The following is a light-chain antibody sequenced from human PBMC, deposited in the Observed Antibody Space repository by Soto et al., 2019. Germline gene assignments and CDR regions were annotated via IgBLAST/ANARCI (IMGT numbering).Light chain of an antibody. CDR1: TGAVTSNHH. Sequence: QAVVTEEPSLTVSPGGTVTLTCGSSTGAVTSNHHPYWFQQKAGQAPRTLIYDTSNKHSWTPARFSGSLLGDKAALTLSGAQPEYEAQYYCLLSYNAARVFGGGTKLTFL. V-gene: IGLV7-46*01. CDR3: LLSYNAARV. J-gene: IGLJ2*01. CDR2: DTS.